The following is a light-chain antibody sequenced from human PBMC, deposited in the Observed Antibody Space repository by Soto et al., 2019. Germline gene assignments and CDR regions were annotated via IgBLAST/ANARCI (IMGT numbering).Light chain of an antibody. CDR3: AAWDDSLNGVV. CDR1: SSNIGSNY. J-gene: IGLJ2*01. Sequence: QLVLTQPPSASGTPGQRVTISCSGSSSNIGSNYVYWYQQLPGTAPKLLIYSNNQRPSGVPDRFSGSKSGTSASLAISGLQSEDEADYYCAAWDDSLNGVVFGGGTKLTVL. CDR2: SNN. V-gene: IGLV1-44*01.